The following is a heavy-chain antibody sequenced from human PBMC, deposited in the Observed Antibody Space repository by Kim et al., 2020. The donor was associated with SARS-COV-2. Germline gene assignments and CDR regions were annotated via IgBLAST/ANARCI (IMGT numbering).Heavy chain of an antibody. J-gene: IGHJ5*02. CDR1: GGSVSSGSYY. D-gene: IGHD3-9*01. V-gene: IGHV4-61*01. Sequence: SETLSLTCTVSGGSVSSGSYYWSWIRQPPGKGLEWIGFIYYSGSTNHNPSLKSRVTISVDTSKNQFSLKLTSVTAADTAVYYCARGLRYFDWSFNWFDPWGQGTLVPVSS. CDR2: IYYSGST. CDR3: ARGLRYFDWSFNWFDP.